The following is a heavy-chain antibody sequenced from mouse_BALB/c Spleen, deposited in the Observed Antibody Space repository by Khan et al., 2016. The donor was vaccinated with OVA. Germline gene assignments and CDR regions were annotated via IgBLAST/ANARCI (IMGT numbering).Heavy chain of an antibody. CDR3: PRDRGYYGHNPYFDY. CDR1: GFSFSSYY. CDR2: ISSGGTYT. V-gene: IGHV5-6-4*01. Sequence: EVELVESGGGLVRPGGSLKLPCAASGFSFSSYYMSWVRQTPEKRLEWVATISSGGTYTYYPDSVKGRFTISSNTDQNSLYLQMSSRKSEDTAMYYCPRDRGYYGHNPYFDYGGQGTTLTVSS. D-gene: IGHD1-1*01. J-gene: IGHJ2*01.